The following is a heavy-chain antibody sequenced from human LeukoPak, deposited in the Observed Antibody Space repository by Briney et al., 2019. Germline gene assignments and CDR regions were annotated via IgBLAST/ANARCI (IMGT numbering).Heavy chain of an antibody. CDR3: ARGGITIFGVVNYYFDY. D-gene: IGHD3-3*01. V-gene: IGHV4-59*01. CDR2: IYYSGST. Sequence: PSETLSLTCAVYGGSFSGYYWSWIRQPPGKGLEWIGHIYYSGSTNYNPSLKSRVTISVDTSKNQFSLKLSSVSAADTAVYYCARGGITIFGVVNYYFDYWGQGTPVTVSS. CDR1: GGSFSGYY. J-gene: IGHJ4*02.